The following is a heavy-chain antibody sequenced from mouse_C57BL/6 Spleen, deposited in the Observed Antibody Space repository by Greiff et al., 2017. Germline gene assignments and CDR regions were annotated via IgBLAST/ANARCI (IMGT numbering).Heavy chain of an antibody. CDR2: ISNLTYSI. Sequence: VQLKESGGGLVQPGGSLKLSCAASGFTFSDYGMAWVQQAPRKGPEWVAFISNLTYSIYYEDTVTGRVTISRDNAKITLYLQMSSLRSEDTAVYYCARHRDYYALDYWGQGTTLTVAS. CDR1: GFTFSDYG. V-gene: IGHV5-15*01. J-gene: IGHJ2*01. CDR3: ARHRDYYALDY. D-gene: IGHD1-1*01.